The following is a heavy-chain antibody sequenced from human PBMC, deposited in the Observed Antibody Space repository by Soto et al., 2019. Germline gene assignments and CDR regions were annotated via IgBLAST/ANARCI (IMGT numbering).Heavy chain of an antibody. CDR3: ARTAALSYYHYGMDV. CDR2: IDWDDDK. V-gene: IGHV2-70*11. J-gene: IGHJ6*02. Sequence: SGPTLVNPTQTLTLTCTFSGFSLSTSGMCVSWIRQPPGKALEWLARIDWDDDKYYSTSLKTRLTISKDTSKNQVVLTMTNMDPVDTATYYCARTAALSYYHYGMDVWGQGTTVTVYS. CDR1: GFSLSTSGMC. D-gene: IGHD6-6*01.